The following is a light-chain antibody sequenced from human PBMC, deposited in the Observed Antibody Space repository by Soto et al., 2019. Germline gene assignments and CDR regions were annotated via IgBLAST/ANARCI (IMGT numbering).Light chain of an antibody. CDR2: DVS. Sequence: QSALTQPRSVSGSPGQSVTISCTGTSSDVGGYNYVSWYQQHPGKAPKLMIYDVSKRPSVVPARFSGSKSGNTSSLTISGLQADDEADYYCCSYAGSYTFVFGTVPKVTVL. CDR1: SSDVGGYNY. V-gene: IGLV2-11*01. CDR3: CSYAGSYTFV. J-gene: IGLJ1*01.